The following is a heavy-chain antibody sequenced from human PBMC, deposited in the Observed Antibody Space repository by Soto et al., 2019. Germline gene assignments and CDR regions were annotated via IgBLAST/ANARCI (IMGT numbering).Heavy chain of an antibody. CDR3: ARPVEMATISRSYLFY. D-gene: IGHD5-12*01. CDR1: GGTFSNYA. CDR2: IIPIFGTA. Sequence: QVQLVQSGAEVKKPGSSVKVSCKASGGTFSNYAINWVRQAPGQGLEWMGGIIPIFGTANYAQKFQGRVTITADESTSTAYLDLSRLRSEDTAVYYCARPVEMATISRSYLFYWGQGTLFTVSS. V-gene: IGHV1-69*01. J-gene: IGHJ4*02.